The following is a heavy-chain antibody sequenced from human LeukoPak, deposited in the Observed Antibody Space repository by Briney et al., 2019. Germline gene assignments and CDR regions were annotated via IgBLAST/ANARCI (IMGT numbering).Heavy chain of an antibody. D-gene: IGHD1/OR15-1a*01. Sequence: SETLSLTCAVYGGSFSGYYWSWIRQPPGKGLEWIGEINHSGSTNYNPSLKSRVTISVDTSKNQFSLKLSSVTAADTAVYYCARHRHVLGVNWNSRYYFYMDVWGKGTTVTVSS. CDR1: GGSFSGYY. J-gene: IGHJ6*03. CDR2: INHSGST. V-gene: IGHV4-34*01. CDR3: ARHRHVLGVNWNSRYYFYMDV.